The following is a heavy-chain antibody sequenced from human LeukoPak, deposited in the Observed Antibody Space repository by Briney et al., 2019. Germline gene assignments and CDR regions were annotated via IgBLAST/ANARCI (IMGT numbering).Heavy chain of an antibody. Sequence: GGSLRLSCAASGFTVSNSYMTWVRRAPGKGLEWVSAIHSGGTIFYADSVKGRFTISRDNSKNTLYLQMNSLTAEDTAVYYCARTSPTRDDSSGFYFSPYFDYWGQGTLVTVSS. CDR1: GFTVSNSY. J-gene: IGHJ4*02. V-gene: IGHV3-53*05. CDR2: IHSGGTI. CDR3: ARTSPTRDDSSGFYFSPYFDY. D-gene: IGHD3-22*01.